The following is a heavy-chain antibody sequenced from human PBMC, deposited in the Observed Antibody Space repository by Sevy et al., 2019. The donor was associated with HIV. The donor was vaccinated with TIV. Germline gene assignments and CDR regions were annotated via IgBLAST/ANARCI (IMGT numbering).Heavy chain of an antibody. CDR3: AKEGYYYDSHSADWIDP. J-gene: IGHJ5*02. CDR2: ISKDGTNK. V-gene: IGHV3-30*04. CDR1: GFNISPYA. D-gene: IGHD3-22*01. Sequence: GGSLRLSCSASGFNISPYALHWVRQTPGKGLQWLAVISKDGTNKDYADFVKVRFSLSRDNSKNTLYLQMSNLRAEDTAVNYCAKEGYYYDSHSADWIDPWGQGTLVTVSS.